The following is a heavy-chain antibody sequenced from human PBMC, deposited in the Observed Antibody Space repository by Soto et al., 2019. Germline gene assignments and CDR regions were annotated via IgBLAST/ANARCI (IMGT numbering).Heavy chain of an antibody. J-gene: IGHJ4*02. D-gene: IGHD3-3*01. CDR3: ARATRLGMVILLRPFDY. CDR1: GFTFSSYS. V-gene: IGHV3-21*01. CDR2: ISSSSSYI. Sequence: EVQLVESGGGLVKPGGSLRLSCAASGFTFSSYSMNWVHQAPGKGLEWVSSISSSSSYIYYADSVKGRFTISRDNAKNSLYLQMNSLRAEDTAVYYCARATRLGMVILLRPFDYWGQGTLVTVSS.